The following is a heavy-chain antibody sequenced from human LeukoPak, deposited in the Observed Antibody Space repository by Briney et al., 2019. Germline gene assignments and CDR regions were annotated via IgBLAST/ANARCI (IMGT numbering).Heavy chain of an antibody. D-gene: IGHD1-26*01. CDR2: ISYDGSNK. Sequence: GRSLRLSCAASGFTFSSYAMHWVRQAPGKGLEWVAVISYDGSNKYYADSVKGRFTISRDNSKNTLYLQMNSLRAEDTAVYYCARGSHGYDPWGQGTLVTVSS. V-gene: IGHV3-30*01. CDR3: ARGSHGYDP. J-gene: IGHJ5*02. CDR1: GFTFSSYA.